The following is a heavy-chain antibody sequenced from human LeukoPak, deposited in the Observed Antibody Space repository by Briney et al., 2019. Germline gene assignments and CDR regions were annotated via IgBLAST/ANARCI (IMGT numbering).Heavy chain of an antibody. J-gene: IGHJ4*02. CDR1: GYTFTSYG. D-gene: IGHD3-10*01. CDR3: ATVGLVWFGPITPFDY. Sequence: GASVKVSCKASGYTFTSYGISWVRQAPGQGLEWMGWISAYNGNTNYAQKLQGRVTMTEDTSTDTAYMELSSLRSEDTAVYYCATVGLVWFGPITPFDYWGQGTLVTVSS. CDR2: ISAYNGNT. V-gene: IGHV1-18*01.